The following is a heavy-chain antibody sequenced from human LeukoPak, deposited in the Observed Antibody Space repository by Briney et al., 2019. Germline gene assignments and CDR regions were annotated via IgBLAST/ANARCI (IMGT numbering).Heavy chain of an antibody. V-gene: IGHV3-74*01. CDR1: SFAFSRYW. D-gene: IGHD6-13*01. CDR2: IDTNGRTT. CDR3: ARDLAGADDY. J-gene: IGHJ4*02. Sequence: GGSLRLSCAASSFAFSRYWFHWVRQAPGKGLDWVSRIDTNGRTTNYADSVKGRFTISRDNAKNTLFLEMRSLRAEDTAVYYCARDLAGADDYWGQGTLVTVSS.